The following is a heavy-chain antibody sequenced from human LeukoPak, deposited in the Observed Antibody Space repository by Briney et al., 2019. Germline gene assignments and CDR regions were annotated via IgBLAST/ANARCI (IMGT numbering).Heavy chain of an antibody. CDR2: IYYSGST. Sequence: PSETLSLTCTVSGGSISDSYWSWIRQPPGKGLEWIGYIYYSGSTNYNPSLKSRVTISVDTSKNQFSLKLSSVTAADTAVYYCARGSLVTIFGNWFDPWGQGTLVTVSS. CDR3: ARGSLVTIFGNWFDP. CDR1: GGSISDSY. J-gene: IGHJ5*02. V-gene: IGHV4-59*01. D-gene: IGHD3-3*01.